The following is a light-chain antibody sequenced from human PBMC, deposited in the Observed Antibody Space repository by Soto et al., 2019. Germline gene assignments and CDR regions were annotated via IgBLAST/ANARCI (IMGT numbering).Light chain of an antibody. CDR1: SSDVGGYNY. J-gene: IGLJ2*01. Sequence: QSALTQPLSASGSPGQSVTISCTGTSSDVGGYNYVSWYQQHPGKAPKVIIYEVSKRPSGVPDRFSGSKSGNTASLTVSGLQAEDEADYYCSSFAGSNNTRTLVLFGGGTKLTVL. CDR3: SSFAGSNNTRTLVL. CDR2: EVS. V-gene: IGLV2-8*01.